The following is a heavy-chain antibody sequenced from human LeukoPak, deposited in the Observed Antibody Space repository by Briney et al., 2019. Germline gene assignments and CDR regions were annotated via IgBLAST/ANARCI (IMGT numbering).Heavy chain of an antibody. V-gene: IGHV4-59*01. Sequence: SETLSLTCTVSGGSISSYYWSWIRQPAGKGLEWIGYISYSGSTNYNPSLKSRVTLSVDTSKNQFSLKLSSVTAADTAVYYCAGDSSSWYNYFDYWGQGTLVTVSS. CDR2: ISYSGST. D-gene: IGHD6-13*01. CDR1: GGSISSYY. CDR3: AGDSSSWYNYFDY. J-gene: IGHJ4*02.